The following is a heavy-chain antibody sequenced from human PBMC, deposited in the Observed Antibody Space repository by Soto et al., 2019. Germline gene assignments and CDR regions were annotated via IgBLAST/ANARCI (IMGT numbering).Heavy chain of an antibody. V-gene: IGHV1-69*01. CDR2: IIPIFGTA. CDR1: GGTFSSYA. CDR3: ARDPRYCSGASCYSDLGKWFDP. Sequence: QVQLVQSGAEVKKPGSSVKVSCKASGGTFSSYAISWVRQAPGQGLEWMGGIIPIFGTANYAQKFQGRVTITAVESTSTAYMELSSLRSEDTAVYYCARDPRYCSGASCYSDLGKWFDPWGQSNLVTVSS. J-gene: IGHJ5*02. D-gene: IGHD2-15*01.